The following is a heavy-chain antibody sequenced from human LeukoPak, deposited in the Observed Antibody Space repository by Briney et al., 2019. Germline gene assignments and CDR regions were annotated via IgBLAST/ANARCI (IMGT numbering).Heavy chain of an antibody. CDR1: GFIFKNYG. CDR3: ATDAYFDMRGGPRR. Sequence: GGSLRLSCAASGFIFKNYGMHWDRQAPGQGLQWVAVISYDGSNKYYGDSVKGRFTISRDNSKNTLFLELNSLRAEDTAVYYCATDAYFDMRGGPRRWGQGTLVSVSS. CDR2: ISYDGSNK. D-gene: IGHD3-9*01. V-gene: IGHV3-30*03. J-gene: IGHJ1*01.